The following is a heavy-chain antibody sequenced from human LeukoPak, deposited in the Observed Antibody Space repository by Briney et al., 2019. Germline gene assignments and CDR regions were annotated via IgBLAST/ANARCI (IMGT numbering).Heavy chain of an antibody. D-gene: IGHD6-19*01. J-gene: IGHJ4*02. CDR2: INHSGST. CDR3: ARAPGVSSGWYFNY. CDR1: GGSFSGYY. V-gene: IGHV4-34*01. Sequence: SETLSLTCAVYGGSFSGYYWSWIRQPPGKGLEWIGEINHSGSTNYNPSLKSRVTISVDTSKNQFSLKLSSVTAADTAVYYCARAPGVSSGWYFNYWGQGTLVTVSS.